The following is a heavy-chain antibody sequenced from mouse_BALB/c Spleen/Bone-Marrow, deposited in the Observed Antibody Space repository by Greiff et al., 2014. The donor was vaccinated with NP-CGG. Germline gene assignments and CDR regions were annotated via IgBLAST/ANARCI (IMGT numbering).Heavy chain of an antibody. CDR2: ISNLAYSI. CDR3: TRDRGYDEGYYFDY. D-gene: IGHD2-2*01. J-gene: IGHJ2*01. V-gene: IGHV5-15*02. Sequence: EVKLMESGGGVVQPGGSRKLSCAASGFNFSDYGMAWVRLAPGQGPEWVAFISNLAYSIYYADTVTGRFTITRENAKNTLYLKMSSLRFEDTAMYYCTRDRGYDEGYYFDYWGQGTTLTVSS. CDR1: GFNFSDYG.